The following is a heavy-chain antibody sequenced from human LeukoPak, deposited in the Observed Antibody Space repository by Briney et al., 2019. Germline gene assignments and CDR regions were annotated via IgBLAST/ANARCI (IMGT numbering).Heavy chain of an antibody. D-gene: IGHD3-22*01. CDR3: ARGGNCYDSSGYSSSYYFDY. J-gene: IGHJ4*02. Sequence: SETLSLTCTVSGGSISSYYWSWIRQPPGKGLEWIGYIYYSGSTNYNPSLKSRVTISVDTSKNQFSLKLSSVTAADTAVYYCARGGNCYDSSGYSSSYYFDYWGQGTLVTVSS. CDR2: IYYSGST. V-gene: IGHV4-59*01. CDR1: GGSISSYY.